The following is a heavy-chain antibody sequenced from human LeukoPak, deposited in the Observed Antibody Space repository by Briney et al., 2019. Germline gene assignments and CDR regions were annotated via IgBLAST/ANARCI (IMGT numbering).Heavy chain of an antibody. CDR3: ARAGVAAPLTPFDY. J-gene: IGHJ4*02. CDR2: IIPIFGTA. D-gene: IGHD6-6*01. V-gene: IGHV1-69*01. Sequence: SSVKVSCKASGGTFSSYAISWVRQGPGQGLEWMGGIIPIFGTANYAQKFQGRVTITADESTSTAYMELSSLRSEDTAVYYCARAGVAAPLTPFDYWGQGTLVTVSS. CDR1: GGTFSSYA.